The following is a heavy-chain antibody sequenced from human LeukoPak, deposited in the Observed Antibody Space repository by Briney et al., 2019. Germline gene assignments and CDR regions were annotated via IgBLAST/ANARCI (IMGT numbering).Heavy chain of an antibody. CDR2: IYTSGST. J-gene: IGHJ5*02. CDR3: ARHMGYSYGHAWFDP. CDR1: GGSISSYY. D-gene: IGHD5-18*01. Sequence: SETLSLTCTASGGSISSYYWSWIRQPPGKGLEWIGYIYTSGSTNYNPSLKSRVTISVDTSKNQFSLKLSSVTAADTAVYYCARHMGYSYGHAWFDPWGQGTLVSVSS. V-gene: IGHV4-4*09.